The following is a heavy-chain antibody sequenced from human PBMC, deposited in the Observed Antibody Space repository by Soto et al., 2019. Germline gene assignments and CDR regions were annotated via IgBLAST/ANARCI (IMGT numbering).Heavy chain of an antibody. Sequence: ETLSLTCAVSGGSISSSNWWSWVRQPPGKGLEWIGEIYHSGSTNYNPSLKSRVTISVDKSKNQFSLKLSSVTAADTAVYYCARALGVGHGYYYNYWGQGTLVTVYS. CDR3: ARALGVGHGYYYNY. V-gene: IGHV4-4*02. CDR1: GGSISSSNW. J-gene: IGHJ4*02. D-gene: IGHD3-22*01. CDR2: IYHSGST.